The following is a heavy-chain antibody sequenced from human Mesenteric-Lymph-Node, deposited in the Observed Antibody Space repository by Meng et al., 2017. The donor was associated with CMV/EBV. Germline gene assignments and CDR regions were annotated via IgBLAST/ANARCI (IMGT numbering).Heavy chain of an antibody. CDR3: AREVRVQNWNDEKWFDP. CDR1: FRTYG. D-gene: IGHD1-1*01. V-gene: IGHV1-69*05. Sequence: FRTYGITWVRQAPGQGLEWMGGSIPIFGTTKSAQKFRDRVTISTDDSSNTAYMELNSLTSDDTAVYYCAREVRVQNWNDEKWFDPWGQGTLVTVSS. CDR2: SIPIFGTT. J-gene: IGHJ5*02.